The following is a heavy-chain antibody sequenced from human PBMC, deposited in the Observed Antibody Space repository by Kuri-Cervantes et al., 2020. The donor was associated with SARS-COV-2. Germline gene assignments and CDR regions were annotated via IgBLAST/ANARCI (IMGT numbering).Heavy chain of an antibody. Sequence: GESLKISCAASGFTFSTYDMYWVRQAPGKGLEWVAFIWNDGSNKYYADSVKGRFTISRDNSKNTLYLQMDSLRGDDTAVYYCARDVGDSGSDYWRQGTLVTVSS. J-gene: IGHJ4*02. V-gene: IGHV3-33*08. D-gene: IGHD3-10*01. CDR2: IWNDGSNK. CDR3: ARDVGDSGSDY. CDR1: GFTFSTYD.